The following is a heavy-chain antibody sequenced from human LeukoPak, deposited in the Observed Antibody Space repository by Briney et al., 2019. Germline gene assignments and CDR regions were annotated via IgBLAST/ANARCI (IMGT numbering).Heavy chain of an antibody. CDR2: IYHSGST. Sequence: SETLSLTCAVSGYSISSGYYWGWIRQPPGKGLEWIGSIYHSGSTYYNPSLKSRVTISVGTSKNQFSLKLSSVTAADTAVYYCARHNLAAAGLYYFDYWGQGTLVTVFS. J-gene: IGHJ4*02. D-gene: IGHD6-13*01. CDR3: ARHNLAAAGLYYFDY. V-gene: IGHV4-38-2*01. CDR1: GYSISSGYY.